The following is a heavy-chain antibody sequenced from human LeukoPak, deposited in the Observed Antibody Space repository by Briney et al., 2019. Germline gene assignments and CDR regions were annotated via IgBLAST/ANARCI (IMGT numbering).Heavy chain of an antibody. Sequence: PSETLSLTCTVSGGSISSYYWSWIRQPPGKGLEWIGYIYYSGSTNYNPSLKSRVTISVDTSKNQFSLKLSSVTAADTAVYYCARGGYYYAPLDYWGQGTLVTVSS. V-gene: IGHV4-59*08. CDR2: IYYSGST. CDR3: ARGGYYYAPLDY. CDR1: GGSISSYY. D-gene: IGHD3-22*01. J-gene: IGHJ4*02.